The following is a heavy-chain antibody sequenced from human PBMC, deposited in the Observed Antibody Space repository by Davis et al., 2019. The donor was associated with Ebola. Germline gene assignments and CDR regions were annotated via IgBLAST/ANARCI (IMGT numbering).Heavy chain of an antibody. CDR1: GFTFSGSA. CDR2: ISSSSSYI. Sequence: GESLKISCAASGFTFSGSAMNWVRQAPGKGLEWVSSISSSSSYIYYADSVKGRFTISRDNAKNSLYLQMNSLRAEDTAVYYCARDSAAGWGYFDYWGQGTLVTVSS. J-gene: IGHJ4*02. CDR3: ARDSAAGWGYFDY. V-gene: IGHV3-21*01. D-gene: IGHD6-13*01.